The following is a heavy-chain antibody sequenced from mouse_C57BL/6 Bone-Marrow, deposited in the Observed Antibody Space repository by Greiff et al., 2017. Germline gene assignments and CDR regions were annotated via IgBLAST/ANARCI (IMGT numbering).Heavy chain of an antibody. CDR2: IHPSDSET. CDR1: GYTFTSYW. V-gene: IGHV1-74*01. D-gene: IGHD5-5*01. Sequence: QVQLKQPGAELVKPGASVKVSCKASGYTFTSYWMHWVKQRPGQGLEWIGRIHPSDSETNYNQKFKGKATLTVDKSSSTAYMQLSSLTSEDSAVYYCAIFGTNYSWFAYWGQGTLVTVSA. CDR3: AIFGTNYSWFAY. J-gene: IGHJ3*01.